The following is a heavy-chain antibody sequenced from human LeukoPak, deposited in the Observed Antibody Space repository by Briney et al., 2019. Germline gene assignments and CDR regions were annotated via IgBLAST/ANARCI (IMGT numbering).Heavy chain of an antibody. J-gene: IGHJ5*02. CDR2: INWNNGNI. Sequence: GGSLRLSCAASVFNFDDYAMHWVRQAPGKGLEWVSGINWNNGNIGYADSVKGRFTISRDNAKNSLYLQMNSLRAEDTALYYCAKAGGVHLNWFDPWGQGTLVTVSS. V-gene: IGHV3-9*01. D-gene: IGHD3-16*01. CDR1: VFNFDDYA. CDR3: AKAGGVHLNWFDP.